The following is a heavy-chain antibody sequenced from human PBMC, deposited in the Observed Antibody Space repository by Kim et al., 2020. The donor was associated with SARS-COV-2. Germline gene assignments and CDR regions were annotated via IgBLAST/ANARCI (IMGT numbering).Heavy chain of an antibody. J-gene: IGHJ3*02. CDR3: ARGLTTTIFGVVIIGDDAFDI. Sequence: ASVKVSCKASGYTFTSYAMNWVRQAPGQGLEWMGWINTNTGNPTYAQGFTGRFVFSLDTSVSKAYLQISSLKAEDTAVYYCARGLTTTIFGVVIIGDDAFDIWGQGTMVTVSS. V-gene: IGHV7-4-1*02. D-gene: IGHD3-3*01. CDR2: INTNTGNP. CDR1: GYTFTSYA.